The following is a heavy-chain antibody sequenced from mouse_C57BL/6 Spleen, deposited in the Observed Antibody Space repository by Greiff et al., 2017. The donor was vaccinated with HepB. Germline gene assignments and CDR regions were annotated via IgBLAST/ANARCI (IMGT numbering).Heavy chain of an antibody. V-gene: IGHV2-9-1*01. J-gene: IGHJ4*01. Sequence: VQLQESGPGLVALSQRLSITCTVSGFSLTSYAISWVRQPPGKGLEWLGVIWTGGGTNYNSALKSRLSISKDNSKSQVFLKMNSLQTDDTARYDCSRNYGNYDYYAMDYWGQGTSVTVSS. CDR1: GFSLTSYA. CDR2: IWTGGGT. D-gene: IGHD2-1*01. CDR3: SRNYGNYDYYAMDY.